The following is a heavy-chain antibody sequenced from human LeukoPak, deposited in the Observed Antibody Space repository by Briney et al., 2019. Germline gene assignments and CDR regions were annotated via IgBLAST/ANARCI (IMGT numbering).Heavy chain of an antibody. CDR3: ARDYPVVLSRLYFWG. CDR2: SSGCGGNT. J-gene: IGHJ4*02. D-gene: IGHD2/OR15-2a*01. CDR1: GFTFRWYA. V-gene: IGHV3-23*01. Sequence: GGSLRLSRAPSGFTFRWYAISWVCPAPGKGGEWVSSSSGCGGNTYYADYVQGRFTISRDNAKNTLYLQMNSLRAEDTAIYSCARDYPVVLSRLYFWGWGKGTMVSV.